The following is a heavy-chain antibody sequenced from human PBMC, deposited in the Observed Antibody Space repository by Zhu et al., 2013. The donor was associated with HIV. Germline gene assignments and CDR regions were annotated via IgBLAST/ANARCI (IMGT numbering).Heavy chain of an antibody. J-gene: IGHJ4*02. V-gene: IGHV1-69*12. CDR2: IIPIFGIA. Sequence: QVQLVQSGAEVKKPGSSVKVSCKASGGTFSSYAISWVRQAPGQGLEWMGWIIPIFGIANYAQKFQGRVTITADESTSTAYMELSSLRSEDTAVYYCAREYSSSSVQFSGVRSVQFDYWGQGTLVTVSS. CDR1: GGTFSSYA. CDR3: AREYSSSSVQFSGVRSVQFDY. D-gene: IGHD6-6*01.